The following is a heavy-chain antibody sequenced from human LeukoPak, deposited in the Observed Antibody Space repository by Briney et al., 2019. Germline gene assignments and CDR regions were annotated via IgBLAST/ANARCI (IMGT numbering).Heavy chain of an antibody. CDR2: IYYSGST. CDR1: GGSISSSSYY. Sequence: MSSETLSLTCTVSGGSISSSSYYWGWIRQPPGKGLEWIGSIYYSGSTYYNPSLKSRVTISVDTSKNQFSLKLSSVTAADTAVYYCARDILTRGSYTAARQFWGQGTLVTVSS. CDR3: ARDILTRGSYTAARQF. D-gene: IGHD1-26*01. V-gene: IGHV4-39*07. J-gene: IGHJ4*02.